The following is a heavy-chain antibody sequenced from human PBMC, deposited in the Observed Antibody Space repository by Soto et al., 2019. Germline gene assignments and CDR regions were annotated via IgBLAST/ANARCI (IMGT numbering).Heavy chain of an antibody. J-gene: IGHJ5*02. V-gene: IGHV1-69*02. CDR2: IIPILGIA. CDR1: GGTFSSYT. Sequence: SVKVSCKASGGTFSSYTISWVRQAPGQGLEWMGRIIPILGIANYAQKFQGRVTITADKSTSTAYMELSSLRSEDTAVYYCARSAESPKDPTNWFDPWGQGTLVTAPQ. CDR3: ARSAESPKDPTNWFDP.